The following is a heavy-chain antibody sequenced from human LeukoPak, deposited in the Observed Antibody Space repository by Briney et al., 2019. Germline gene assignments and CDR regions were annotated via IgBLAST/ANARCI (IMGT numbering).Heavy chain of an antibody. D-gene: IGHD3-22*01. CDR3: AGYVSSGRRDAFDI. CDR2: IRYDGSNK. J-gene: IGHJ3*02. V-gene: IGHV3-30*02. Sequence: GGSLRLSCAASGFIFNSYGMHWVRQAPGKGLEWVAFIRYDGSNKYYADSVKGRFTISRDNSKNTLYLQMNSLRAEDTAVYYCAGYVSSGRRDAFDIWGQGTMVTVSS. CDR1: GFIFNSYG.